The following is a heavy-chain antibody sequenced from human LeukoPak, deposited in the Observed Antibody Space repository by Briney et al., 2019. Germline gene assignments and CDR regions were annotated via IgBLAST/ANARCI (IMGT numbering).Heavy chain of an antibody. J-gene: IGHJ4*02. V-gene: IGHV3-30-3*01. CDR1: GFTFSSYA. D-gene: IGHD3-22*01. CDR3: ARGGYDSSDYFNY. Sequence: GGPLRLSCAAPGFTFSSYAMHWVRQAPGKGLEWVTVISYDGSNKYYADSVKGRFTISRDNSKNTLYLQMNSLRAEDTAVYYCARGGYDSSDYFNYWGQGTLVTVSS. CDR2: ISYDGSNK.